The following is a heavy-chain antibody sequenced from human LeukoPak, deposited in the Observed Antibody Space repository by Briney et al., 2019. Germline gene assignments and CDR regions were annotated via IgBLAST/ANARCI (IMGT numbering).Heavy chain of an antibody. CDR2: INPNSGGT. V-gene: IGHV1-2*02. CDR3: ARGRMVGAVAGGWFDP. Sequence: ASVKVFCKASGYTFTGYYMHWVRQAPGQGLEWMGWINPNSGGTNYAQKFQGRVTMTRDTSISTAYMELSRLRSDDTAVYYCARGRMVGAVAGGWFDPWGQGTLVTVSS. J-gene: IGHJ5*02. CDR1: GYTFTGYY. D-gene: IGHD6-19*01.